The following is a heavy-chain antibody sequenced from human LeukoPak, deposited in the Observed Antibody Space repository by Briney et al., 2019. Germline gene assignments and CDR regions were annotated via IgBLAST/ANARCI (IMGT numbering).Heavy chain of an antibody. J-gene: IGHJ3*02. CDR1: GGSFSGYY. CDR3: ARSVLLWYGGDDI. Sequence: SETLSLTCAVYGGSFSGYYWSWIRQPPGQGEEWIGEINHSGSTNYNPSLKSRVTISVDTSKNQFSLKLSSVTAADTAVYYCARSVLLWYGGDDIWGQGTMVTVSS. V-gene: IGHV4-34*01. D-gene: IGHD3-10*01. CDR2: INHSGST.